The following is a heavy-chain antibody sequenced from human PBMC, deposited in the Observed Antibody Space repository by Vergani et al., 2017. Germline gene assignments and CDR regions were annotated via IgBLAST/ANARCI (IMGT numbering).Heavy chain of an antibody. CDR2: IIPIFGTA. Sequence: QEQLVQSGSELKKPGSSVKVSCKASGGTFSSYAISWVRQAPGQGLEWMGRIIPIFGTATYAQKFQGRVTITADESTSTAYMELSSLRSEDTAVYYCARGLTIWFGEGYGYFDYWGQGTLVTVSS. D-gene: IGHD3-10*01. V-gene: IGHV1-69*13. CDR3: ARGLTIWFGEGYGYFDY. J-gene: IGHJ4*02. CDR1: GGTFSSYA.